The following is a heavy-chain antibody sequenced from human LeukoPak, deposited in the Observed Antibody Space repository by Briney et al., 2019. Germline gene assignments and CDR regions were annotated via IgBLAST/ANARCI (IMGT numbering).Heavy chain of an antibody. J-gene: IGHJ2*01. D-gene: IGHD2-15*01. Sequence: SETLSLTCAGYGGSLSGYYWTWIRQPPGKGLEWIGEINHSGSTNYNPSLKSRVSISVDTSNNQFSLKLSSVTAADTAVYFCARYGGGSYWYFNLWGRGTLVTVSS. CDR2: INHSGST. CDR3: ARYGGGSYWYFNL. V-gene: IGHV4-34*01. CDR1: GGSLSGYY.